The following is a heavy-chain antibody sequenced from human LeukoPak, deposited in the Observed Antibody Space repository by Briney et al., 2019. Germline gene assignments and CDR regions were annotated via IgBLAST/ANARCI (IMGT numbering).Heavy chain of an antibody. V-gene: IGHV3-15*01. CDR1: GSHLSFAL. D-gene: IGHD4/OR15-4a*01. J-gene: IGHJ4*02. Sequence: PGGSLRLSCTVSGSHLSFALMTWVSQAPGQGREWVGRIKSRSDRGTTDYATPVKGRFAISRDDSKSTVFLQMYSLKTEDTAVYHCFTEVDYGLSAYFEDWGQGTLVTVSS. CDR2: IKSRSDRGTT. CDR3: FTEVDYGLSAYFED.